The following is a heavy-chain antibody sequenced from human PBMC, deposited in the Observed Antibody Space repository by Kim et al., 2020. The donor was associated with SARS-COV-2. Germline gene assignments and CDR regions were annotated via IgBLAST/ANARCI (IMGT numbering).Heavy chain of an antibody. J-gene: IGHJ5*02. D-gene: IGHD4-4*01. V-gene: IGHV3-21*01. CDR3: ARSPTVTTFSEDWFDP. Sequence: SVKGRFTISRDNAKNSLYLQMNSLRAEDTAVYYCARSPTVTTFSEDWFDPWGQGTLVTVSS.